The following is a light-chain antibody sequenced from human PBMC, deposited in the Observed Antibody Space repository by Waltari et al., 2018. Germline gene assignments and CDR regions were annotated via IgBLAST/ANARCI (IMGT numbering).Light chain of an antibody. CDR3: QQFYTTPMT. CDR1: QSVLYSSNNKNY. J-gene: IGKJ5*01. Sequence: DIVMTQSPDSLAVSLVERATINFKFSQSVLYSSNNKNYVAWYQQKPGQPPKLLVDWASTRESGVPDRFSAGGSGTDFTLTISSLQAEDVAVYYCQQFYTTPMTFGQGTRLEIK. V-gene: IGKV4-1*01. CDR2: WAS.